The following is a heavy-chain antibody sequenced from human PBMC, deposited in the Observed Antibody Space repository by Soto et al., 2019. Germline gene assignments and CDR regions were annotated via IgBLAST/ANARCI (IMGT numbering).Heavy chain of an antibody. CDR3: ARLPVADLYRDY. D-gene: IGHD6-19*01. CDR2: IIPIFGTA. V-gene: IGHV1-69*12. Sequence: QVQLVQSGAEVKKPGSSVKVSCKASGGTFSSYAISWVRQAPGQGLEWMGGIIPIFGTANYAQKFQGRGTITADESTRTAYMALSRLRSEDTAVYSCARLPVADLYRDYWGQGTLVTVSS. J-gene: IGHJ4*02. CDR1: GGTFSSYA.